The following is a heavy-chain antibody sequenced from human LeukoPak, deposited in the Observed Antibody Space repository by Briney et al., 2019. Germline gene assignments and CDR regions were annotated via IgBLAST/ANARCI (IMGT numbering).Heavy chain of an antibody. J-gene: IGHJ4*02. V-gene: IGHV4-59*01. Sequence: SETLSLTCTVSGGSISSYYWSWIRLPPGKGLEWIGYLSKSGNTNYSPSLKSRVTIFGDTSKNQFSLKVSSVTAADTAVYYCARAGNNWSFDYWGQGTLVTVSS. CDR2: LSKSGNT. CDR3: ARAGNNWSFDY. CDR1: GGSISSYY. D-gene: IGHD1-1*01.